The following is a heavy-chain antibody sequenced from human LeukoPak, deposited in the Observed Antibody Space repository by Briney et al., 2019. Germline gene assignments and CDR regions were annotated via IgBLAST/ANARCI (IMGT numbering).Heavy chain of an antibody. CDR2: IWYDGSNK. CDR1: GFTFSSYG. Sequence: GRSLRLSCAASGFTFSSYGMHWVRQAPGKGLEWVAVIWYDGSNKYYADSVKGRFTISRDNSKNTLYLQMNSLRAEDTAVYYCARGRLVYGGYVEHYYGMDVWGQGTTVTVSS. V-gene: IGHV3-33*01. J-gene: IGHJ6*02. CDR3: ARGRLVYGGYVEHYYGMDV. D-gene: IGHD4-17*01.